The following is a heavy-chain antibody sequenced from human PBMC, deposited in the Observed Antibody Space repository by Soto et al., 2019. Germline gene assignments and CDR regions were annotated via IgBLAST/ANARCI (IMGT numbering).Heavy chain of an antibody. CDR1: EFNFGDFA. V-gene: IGHV3-49*03. J-gene: IGHJ4*02. CDR3: TRDHYGRGFSSGAFDS. Sequence: SQIVSWSPSEFNFGDFAMNWFRKATGKGLEWVGFIKSKAFGGTPEYAASVKGRFTISRDDSMSIAYLQMNSLKTDDTAVYYCTRDHYGRGFSSGAFDSWGQGTPVTVSS. D-gene: IGHD5-18*01. CDR2: IKSKAFGGTP.